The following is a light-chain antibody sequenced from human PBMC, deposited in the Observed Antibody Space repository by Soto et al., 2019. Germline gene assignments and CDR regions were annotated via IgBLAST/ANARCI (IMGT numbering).Light chain of an antibody. V-gene: IGKV1-5*01. J-gene: IGKJ3*01. CDR3: QQYKNDTLIT. CDR1: QTVDTW. CDR2: EAS. Sequence: DIQMTRSPSTLSASIGDRVTITCRASQTVDTWLALYHQKPGKAPKVLIYEASSLESGVPSRFSGSGSGTDFSLTISSLQPEDFGTYYCQQYKNDTLITFGPGTKVDIK.